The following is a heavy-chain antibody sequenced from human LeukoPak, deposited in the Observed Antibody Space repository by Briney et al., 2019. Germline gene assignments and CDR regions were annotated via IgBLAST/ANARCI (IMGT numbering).Heavy chain of an antibody. J-gene: IGHJ4*02. CDR1: GFTFSSYS. CDR3: ARWGEVVPAATYYFDY. Sequence: GGSLRLSCAASGFTFSSYSMNWVRQAPGKGLEWVSSISSSSYIYYADSVKGRFTISRDNAKNSLYLQMNSLRAEDTAVYYCARWGEVVPAATYYFDYWGQGTLVTVSS. V-gene: IGHV3-21*01. CDR2: ISSSSYI. D-gene: IGHD2-2*01.